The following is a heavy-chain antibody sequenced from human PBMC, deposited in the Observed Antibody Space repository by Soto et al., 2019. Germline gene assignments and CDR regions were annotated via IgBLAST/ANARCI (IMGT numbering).Heavy chain of an antibody. CDR3: ARGTGIAVAGFGFDP. D-gene: IGHD6-19*01. Sequence: QVQLVQSGAEVKKPGSSVKVSCKASGGTFSSYTISWVRQAPGQGLEWMGRIIPILGIANYAQKFQGRVTITADKSTSTAYMELRSLRSEDTAVYYCARGTGIAVAGFGFDPWGQGTLVTVSS. V-gene: IGHV1-69*02. CDR1: GGTFSSYT. J-gene: IGHJ5*02. CDR2: IIPILGIA.